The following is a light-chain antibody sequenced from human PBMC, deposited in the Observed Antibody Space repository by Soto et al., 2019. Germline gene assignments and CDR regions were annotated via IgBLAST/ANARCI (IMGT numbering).Light chain of an antibody. CDR1: SSDVGGYNY. Sequence: QSALTQPASVSGSPGQWITISCTGTSSDVGGYNYVSWYQQHPGKAPKLMIYDVSNRPSGVSNRFSGSKSGNTASLTISGLQAEDEADYYCSSYTSSSTPHVVFGGGTKLTVL. J-gene: IGLJ2*01. CDR3: SSYTSSSTPHVV. V-gene: IGLV2-14*01. CDR2: DVS.